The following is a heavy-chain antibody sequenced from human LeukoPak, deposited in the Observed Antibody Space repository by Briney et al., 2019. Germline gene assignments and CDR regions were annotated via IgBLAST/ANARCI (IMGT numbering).Heavy chain of an antibody. CDR2: INHSGST. CDR3: ATRGEYYDSSGYDIDY. Sequence: SETLSLTCAVYGGSFSGYYGNWIRQPPGKGLEWIGEINHSGSTNYNPSLKSRVTISVDTSKNQFSLKLSSVTAADTAVYYCATRGEYYDSSGYDIDYWGQGTLVTVSS. D-gene: IGHD3-22*01. J-gene: IGHJ4*02. V-gene: IGHV4-34*01. CDR1: GGSFSGYY.